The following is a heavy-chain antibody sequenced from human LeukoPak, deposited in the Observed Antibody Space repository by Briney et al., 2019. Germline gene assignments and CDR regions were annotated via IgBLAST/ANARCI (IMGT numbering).Heavy chain of an antibody. D-gene: IGHD6-19*01. CDR1: GGSISSYY. CDR3: ARDRGSDFDY. CDR2: IYYSGST. J-gene: IGHJ4*02. Sequence: SETLSLTCTVSGGSISSYYWSWIRQPPGKGLEWIGYIYYSGSTNYNPSLKSRVTISVDTSKNQFSLKLSSVTAADTAVYYCARDRGSDFDYWGQGTLVTASS. V-gene: IGHV4-59*01.